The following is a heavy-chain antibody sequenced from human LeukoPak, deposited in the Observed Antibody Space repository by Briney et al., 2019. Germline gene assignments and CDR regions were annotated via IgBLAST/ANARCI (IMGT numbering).Heavy chain of an antibody. Sequence: GESLKISCKGSGYTFTRYWIAWVRKMPGKGLEWMAIMNPGDADATYSPSFQGQVTVSVDKSVSTAYLQWSSLRAADTAIYYCARRPTSGQYYFDEWGQGTLVTVPS. D-gene: IGHD6-19*01. CDR3: ARRPTSGQYYFDE. CDR1: GYTFTRYW. V-gene: IGHV5-51*01. CDR2: MNPGDADA. J-gene: IGHJ4*02.